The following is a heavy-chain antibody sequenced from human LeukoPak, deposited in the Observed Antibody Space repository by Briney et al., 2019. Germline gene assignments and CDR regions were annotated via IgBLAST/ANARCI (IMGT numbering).Heavy chain of an antibody. CDR2: ISYDGSNK. Sequence: GGSLRLSCAASGFTFSSYAMHWVRQAPGKGLEWVAVISYDGSNKYYADSVKGRFTISRDNSKNTLYLQMNSLIAEDTAVYYCSRGSDYYDSSGYYPKGHNYFDYWGQGTLVTVSS. CDR1: GFTFSSYA. J-gene: IGHJ4*02. D-gene: IGHD3-22*01. CDR3: SRGSDYYDSSGYYPKGHNYFDY. V-gene: IGHV3-30-3*01.